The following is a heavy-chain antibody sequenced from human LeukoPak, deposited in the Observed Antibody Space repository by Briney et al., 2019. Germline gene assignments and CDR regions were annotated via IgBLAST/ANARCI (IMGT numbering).Heavy chain of an antibody. V-gene: IGHV4-59*08. CDR1: GGSISSYY. Sequence: SETLSLTCTVSGGSISSYYWSWIRQPPGKGLEWIGYIYDSGSTDYNPSLKSRVTMSMDTSANQFSLRLTSVTAADTAIYYCARRYSGSSFTYWGRGTLVTVSS. D-gene: IGHD1-26*01. CDR3: ARRYSGSSFTY. CDR2: IYDSGST. J-gene: IGHJ4*02.